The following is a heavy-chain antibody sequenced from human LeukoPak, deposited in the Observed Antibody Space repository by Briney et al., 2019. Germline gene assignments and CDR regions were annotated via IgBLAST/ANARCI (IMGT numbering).Heavy chain of an antibody. J-gene: IGHJ4*02. CDR1: GGTFSSYA. CDR3: ATEPLGYSSSWYYFDY. V-gene: IGHV1-69*06. CDR2: IIPIFGTA. Sequence: ASVKVSCKASGGTFSSYAISWVRQAPGQGLEWMGGIIPIFGTANYAQKFQGRVTMTEDTSTDTAYMELSSLRSEDTAVYYCATEPLGYSSSWYYFDYWGQGTLVTVSS. D-gene: IGHD6-13*01.